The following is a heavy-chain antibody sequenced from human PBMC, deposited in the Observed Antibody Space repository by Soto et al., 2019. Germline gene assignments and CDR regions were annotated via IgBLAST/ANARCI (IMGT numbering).Heavy chain of an antibody. Sequence: PGESLKISCKGSGYNFANYWIGWVRQMPGKGLEWMGIIYPGNSDTRYSPSFQGQVTISADTSISTAYLEWSSLKASDTAIYYCARGKPPPNFYFEYWGQGTPVTVAS. D-gene: IGHD3-10*01. CDR1: GYNFANYW. V-gene: IGHV5-51*01. J-gene: IGHJ4*02. CDR2: IYPGNSDT. CDR3: ARGKPPPNFYFEY.